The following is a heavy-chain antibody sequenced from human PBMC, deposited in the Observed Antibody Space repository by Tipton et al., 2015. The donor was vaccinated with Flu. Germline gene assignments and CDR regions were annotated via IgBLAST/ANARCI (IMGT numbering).Heavy chain of an antibody. Sequence: SLRLSCAASGFTFSSYWMSWVRQAPGKGLEWVANIKQDGSEKYYVDSVKGRFTISRDNAKNSLYLQMNSLRAEDTAVYYCARDLGYSGYGPWDYWGQGTLVTVSS. CDR1: GFTFSSYW. J-gene: IGHJ4*02. CDR3: ARDLGYSGYGPWDY. CDR2: IKQDGSEK. D-gene: IGHD5-12*01. V-gene: IGHV3-7*01.